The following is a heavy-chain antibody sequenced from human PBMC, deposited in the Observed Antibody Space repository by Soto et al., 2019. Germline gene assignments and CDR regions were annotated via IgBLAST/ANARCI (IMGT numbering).Heavy chain of an antibody. D-gene: IGHD3-10*01. CDR3: ARWLGSYYYYYGMDV. J-gene: IGHJ6*02. V-gene: IGHV3-23*01. Sequence: EVQLLESGGGLVQPGGSLRLSCAASGFTFSSYAMSWVRQAPGKGLEWVSAISGSGGSTYYADSVKGRFTISRDNAKNTLYLQMNSLRAEDTAVYYCARWLGSYYYYYGMDVWGQGTTVTVSS. CDR1: GFTFSSYA. CDR2: ISGSGGST.